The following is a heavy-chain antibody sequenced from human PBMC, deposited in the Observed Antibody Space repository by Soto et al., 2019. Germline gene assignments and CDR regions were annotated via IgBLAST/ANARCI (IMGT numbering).Heavy chain of an antibody. Sequence: SETLSLTCAVSGCSISSYYWSWFRQPPGKGLEWIGYIYYSGSTTYNPSSKSRVTTTVEDSNKNFFQKLRSVIAADTAAYYFGRDPAGSTLDNWFDPWGQGTLVTVSS. V-gene: IGHV4-59*01. CDR3: GRDPAGSTLDNWFDP. CDR1: GCSISSYY. D-gene: IGHD2-2*01. J-gene: IGHJ5*02. CDR2: IYYSGST.